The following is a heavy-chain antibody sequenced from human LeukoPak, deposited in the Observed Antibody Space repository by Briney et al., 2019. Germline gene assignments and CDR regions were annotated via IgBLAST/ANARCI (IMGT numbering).Heavy chain of an antibody. J-gene: IGHJ5*02. CDR1: GFTFRSYA. CDR2: ISGSGGST. CDR3: AKQYSSSFLDWFDP. V-gene: IGHV3-23*01. D-gene: IGHD6-6*01. Sequence: GGSLRLSRAASGFTFRSYAMSWVRQAPGKGRWRVSAISGSGGSTYYADSVKGRFTLSRDNSKNTLYLQMNSLRAEDTAVYYCAKQYSSSFLDWFDPWGQGTLVTVSS.